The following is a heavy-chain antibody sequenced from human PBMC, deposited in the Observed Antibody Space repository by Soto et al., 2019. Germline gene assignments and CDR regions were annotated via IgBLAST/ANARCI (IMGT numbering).Heavy chain of an antibody. Sequence: QVQLVQSGAEVKKPGASVKVSCKASGYTFTSYGISWVRQAPRQGLEWMGWISAYNGNTNYAQKLQGRVTMTTDTSTSTAYMELRSLRSDDTAVYYCATLYSSSLKDYYYYGMDVWGQGTTVTVSS. CDR1: GYTFTSYG. CDR2: ISAYNGNT. V-gene: IGHV1-18*01. J-gene: IGHJ6*02. D-gene: IGHD6-13*01. CDR3: ATLYSSSLKDYYYYGMDV.